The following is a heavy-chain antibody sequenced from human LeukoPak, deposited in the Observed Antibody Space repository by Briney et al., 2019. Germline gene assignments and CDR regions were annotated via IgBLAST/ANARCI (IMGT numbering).Heavy chain of an antibody. CDR1: GGSLSSSSYY. D-gene: IGHD6-19*01. CDR2: IYYSGST. J-gene: IGHJ4*02. Sequence: SETLSLTCTVSGGSLSSSSYYWGWIRQPPGKGLEWLGSIYYSGSTYYNPSLKSRVTISVDTSKNQFSLKLSSVTAADTAVYYCARMYSSGWPYFDYWGQGTLVTVSS. CDR3: ARMYSSGWPYFDY. V-gene: IGHV4-39*01.